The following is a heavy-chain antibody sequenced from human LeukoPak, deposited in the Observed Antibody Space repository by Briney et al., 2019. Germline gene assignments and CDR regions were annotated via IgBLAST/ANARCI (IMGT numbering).Heavy chain of an antibody. J-gene: IGHJ4*02. CDR1: GYTFTDYY. Sequence: ASVKVSCKASGYTFTDYYMHWVRQAPGQGLEWMGWINPNSGGTKYVQKFQGRVTVTRDTSISTAYMELSRLRSDDTAVYYCARDQRYSSAWYDEGGYYFDYWGQGTLVTVSS. CDR3: ARDQRYSSAWYDEGGYYFDY. CDR2: INPNSGGT. V-gene: IGHV1-2*02. D-gene: IGHD6-19*01.